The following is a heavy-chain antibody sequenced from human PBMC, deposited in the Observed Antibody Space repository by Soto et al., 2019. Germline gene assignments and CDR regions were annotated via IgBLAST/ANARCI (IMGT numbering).Heavy chain of an antibody. D-gene: IGHD4-17*01. V-gene: IGHV1-18*01. CDR1: GYTFTNYG. CDR3: ARDRQNYGSFDY. J-gene: IGHJ4*02. Sequence: QVQLVQSGAEVKKPGASVKVPCKASGYTFTNYGISWVRQAPGQGLEWMGWINSYNGITNNAQNFQGRVTMTTDTSTNTAYMELRSLRSDDTAVYYCARDRQNYGSFDYWGQGPLVTVSS. CDR2: INSYNGIT.